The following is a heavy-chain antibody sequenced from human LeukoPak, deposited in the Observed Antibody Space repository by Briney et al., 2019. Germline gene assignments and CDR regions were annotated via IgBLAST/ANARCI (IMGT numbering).Heavy chain of an antibody. Sequence: GGSLRLSCAASGFTFSNYGMHWVRQAPGKRPEGVAIILHDGSNKYYAESVKGRFIISRDNSKNTLYLQMNSLRAEDTAVYYCAKEKWSVTIFGVISSWGQGTLVTVPS. CDR2: ILHDGSNK. D-gene: IGHD3-3*01. CDR1: GFTFSNYG. CDR3: AKEKWSVTIFGVISS. V-gene: IGHV3-30*18. J-gene: IGHJ4*02.